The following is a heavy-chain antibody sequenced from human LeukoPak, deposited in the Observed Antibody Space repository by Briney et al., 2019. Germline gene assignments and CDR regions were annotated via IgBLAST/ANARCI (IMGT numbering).Heavy chain of an antibody. CDR3: AAYYYDSSGYYAVDY. Sequence: ASVKVSCKASGYTFTSYAMNWVRQAPGQGLEWMGWLNTNTGNPTYAQGFTGRFVFSLDTSVSTAYLQISSLKAEDTAVYYCAAYYYDSSGYYAVDYWGQGTLVTVSS. V-gene: IGHV7-4-1*02. D-gene: IGHD3-22*01. J-gene: IGHJ4*02. CDR2: LNTNTGNP. CDR1: GYTFTSYA.